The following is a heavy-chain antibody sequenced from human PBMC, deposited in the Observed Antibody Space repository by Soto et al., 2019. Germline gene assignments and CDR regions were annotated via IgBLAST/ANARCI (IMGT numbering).Heavy chain of an antibody. V-gene: IGHV3-48*03. D-gene: IGHD6-13*01. CDR2: ISSSGSTI. J-gene: IGHJ6*02. Sequence: SGGSLRLSCATSGFTFSSYEMNWVRQAPGKGLEWVSYISSSGSTIYYADSVKGRSTISRDNAKNSLYLQMDSLRAEDTAVYYCARDQEAGSFFPYYYGMDVWGQGTTVTVSS. CDR1: GFTFSSYE. CDR3: ARDQEAGSFFPYYYGMDV.